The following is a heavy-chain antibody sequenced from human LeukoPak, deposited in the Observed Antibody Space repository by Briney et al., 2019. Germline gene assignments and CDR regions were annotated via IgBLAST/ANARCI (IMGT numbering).Heavy chain of an antibody. CDR1: GFTFSSYW. J-gene: IGHJ4*02. CDR3: ARVGFGELLLIDY. Sequence: PGGSLRLSCAASGFTFSSYWMSWVRQAPGKGLEWVANIKQDGSEKYYVDSVKGRFTISRDNAKNSLYLQMNSLRAEDTAVYYCARVGFGELLLIDYWGQGTLVTVSS. V-gene: IGHV3-7*01. D-gene: IGHD3-10*01. CDR2: IKQDGSEK.